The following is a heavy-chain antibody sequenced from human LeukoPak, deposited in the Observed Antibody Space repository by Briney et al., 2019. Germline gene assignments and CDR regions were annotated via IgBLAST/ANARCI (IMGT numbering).Heavy chain of an antibody. Sequence: ETLSLTCTVSGGSISSSSYYWGWIRQAPGKGLEWVSSISSTGTYIYYTDSVKGRFTISRDIANSLLYLQMNSLRADDTAVYYCARDLDYSTGFDYWGQGTLVTVSS. D-gene: IGHD4-11*01. CDR1: GGSISSSS. CDR2: ISSTGTYI. V-gene: IGHV3-21*01. J-gene: IGHJ4*02. CDR3: ARDLDYSTGFDY.